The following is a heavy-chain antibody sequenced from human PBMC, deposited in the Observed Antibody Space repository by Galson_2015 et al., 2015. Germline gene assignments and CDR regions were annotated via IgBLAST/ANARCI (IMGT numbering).Heavy chain of an antibody. D-gene: IGHD1-26*01. Sequence: SLRLSCAASGFTFSSYAITWVRQAPGKGLEWVSTISGSGGSTNYADSVKGRFTISRDNSKNTLYLQMNSLTAEDMAVYYCAKKSIVAAGNWYFDLWGRGTLVTVSS. CDR2: ISGSGGST. CDR3: AKKSIVAAGNWYFDL. J-gene: IGHJ2*01. V-gene: IGHV3-23*01. CDR1: GFTFSSYA.